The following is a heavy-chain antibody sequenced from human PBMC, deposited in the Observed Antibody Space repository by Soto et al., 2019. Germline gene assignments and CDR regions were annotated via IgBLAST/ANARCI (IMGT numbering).Heavy chain of an antibody. CDR3: AKRAYGSDFDY. D-gene: IGHD3-10*01. J-gene: IGHJ4*02. V-gene: IGHV3-23*01. CDR1: GFTFSSYA. CDR2: ISGSGDST. Sequence: GGSLRLSCAASGFTFSSYAMNWVRQAPGKGLEWVSVISGSGDSTYYPDSVKGRFTISRDNSKNTLYLQMNSLRAEDTAVYYCAKRAYGSDFDYWGQGTLVTVSS.